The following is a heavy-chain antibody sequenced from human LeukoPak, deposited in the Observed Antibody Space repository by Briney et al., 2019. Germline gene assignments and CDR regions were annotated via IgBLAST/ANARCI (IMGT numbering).Heavy chain of an antibody. D-gene: IGHD6-19*01. CDR3: ARDVIAVAGRDY. V-gene: IGHV3-7*01. CDR2: IKQDGSEK. CDR1: GFTVSSNY. Sequence: PGGSLRLSCAASGFTVSSNYMSWVRQAPGKGLEWVANIKQDGSEKYYVDSVKGRFTISRDNAKNSLYLQMNSLRAEDTAVYYCARDVIAVAGRDYWGQGTLVTVSS. J-gene: IGHJ4*02.